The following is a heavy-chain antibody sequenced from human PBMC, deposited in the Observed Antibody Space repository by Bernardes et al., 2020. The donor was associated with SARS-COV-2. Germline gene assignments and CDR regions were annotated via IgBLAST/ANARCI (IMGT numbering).Heavy chain of an antibody. Sequence: GGSLRLSCAASGFTFSNAWMSWVRQAPGKGLEWVGRIKSKTDGGTTDYAAPVKGRFTISRDDSKNTLYLQMNSLKTEDTAVYYCTTGGAITIFGVVIVMDAFDIWGQGTMVPGSS. CDR2: IKSKTDGGTT. CDR3: TTGGAITIFGVVIVMDAFDI. CDR1: GFTFSNAW. D-gene: IGHD3-3*01. J-gene: IGHJ3*02. V-gene: IGHV3-15*01.